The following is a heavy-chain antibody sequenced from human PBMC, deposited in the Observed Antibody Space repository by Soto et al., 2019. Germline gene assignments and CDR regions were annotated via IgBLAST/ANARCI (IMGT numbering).Heavy chain of an antibody. CDR2: ISGYNGNT. V-gene: IGHV1-18*01. CDR3: ARAESYSFGFFDY. D-gene: IGHD5-18*01. CDR1: SNTFTSYG. Sequence: QVQLVQSGAEVKKPGASMKVSCKASSNTFTSYGITWVRQAPGQGLEWMGWISGYNGNTNFAQKFEGRVTLTTDISTSTSYMELRSLRSDDTAVYYCARAESYSFGFFDYWGQGTPVTVSS. J-gene: IGHJ4*02.